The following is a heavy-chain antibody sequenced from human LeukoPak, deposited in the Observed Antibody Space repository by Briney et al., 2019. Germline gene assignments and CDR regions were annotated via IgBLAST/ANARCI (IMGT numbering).Heavy chain of an antibody. CDR1: GGSINSGGYY. CDR2: IYYTGRT. J-gene: IGHJ4*02. V-gene: IGHV4-31*03. Sequence: SQTLSLTCTVSGGSINSGGYYWNWIRQHPGKGLEWIGYIYYTGRTSYNPSLKSRVTMSVDTSKNQFSLKLSSVTAADTAVYYCARLYSSSFPLYWGQGTLVTVSS. CDR3: ARLYSSSFPLY. D-gene: IGHD6-6*01.